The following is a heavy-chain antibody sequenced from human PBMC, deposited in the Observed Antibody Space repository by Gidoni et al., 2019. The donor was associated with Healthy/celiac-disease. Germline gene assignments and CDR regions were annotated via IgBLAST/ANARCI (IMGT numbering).Heavy chain of an antibody. CDR2: IYYSGST. Sequence: QVQLQESGPGLVKPSETLSLTCTVSGGSISSYYWSWIRQPPGKGLEWIGYIYYSGSTNYNPSLESRVTISVDTSKNQFSLKLSSVTAADTAVYYCARGGYYDSSGYYFDAFDIWGQGTMVTVSS. D-gene: IGHD3-22*01. J-gene: IGHJ3*02. CDR3: ARGGYYDSSGYYFDAFDI. CDR1: GGSISSYY. V-gene: IGHV4-59*01.